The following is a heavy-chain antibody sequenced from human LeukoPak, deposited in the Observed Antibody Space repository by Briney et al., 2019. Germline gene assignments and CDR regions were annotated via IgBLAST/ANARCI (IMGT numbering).Heavy chain of an antibody. CDR2: ISGFNGNT. D-gene: IGHD3-10*01. Sequence: GASVKVSCKASGYTFTNYGISWVRQAPGQGLEGMGWISGFNGNTNYGQKVQGRVTMTTDTSTITAYMELRSLRSDDTAVYYCARMVRGVPYYYGMDVWGQGTTVTVSS. CDR1: GYTFTNYG. V-gene: IGHV1-18*01. J-gene: IGHJ6*02. CDR3: ARMVRGVPYYYGMDV.